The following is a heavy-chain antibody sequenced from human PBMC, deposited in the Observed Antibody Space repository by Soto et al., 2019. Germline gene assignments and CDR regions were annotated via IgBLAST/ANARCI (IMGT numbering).Heavy chain of an antibody. V-gene: IGHV3-23*01. CDR2: ISGRGGST. CDR1: GFTFSSYA. CDR3: AKGDWHDVDDY. Sequence: EVQLLESGGGLVQPGGSLRLSCAASGFTFSSYAMSWVRQAPGKGLEWVSAISGRGGSTYYADSVKGRFTISRDNSKHTLYLHMNSLRAEDTAVYYCAKGDWHDVDDYWGQGTLVTVSS. J-gene: IGHJ4*02. D-gene: IGHD1-1*01.